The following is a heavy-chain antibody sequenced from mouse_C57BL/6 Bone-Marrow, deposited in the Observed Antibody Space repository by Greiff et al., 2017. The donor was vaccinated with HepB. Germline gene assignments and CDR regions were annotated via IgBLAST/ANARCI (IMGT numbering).Heavy chain of an antibody. D-gene: IGHD2-2*01. CDR1: GFTFSSYA. J-gene: IGHJ3*01. CDR3: TREGSTRVTTDGLWFAY. CDR2: ISSGGDYI. V-gene: IGHV5-9-1*02. Sequence: EVQRVESGEGLVKPGGSLKLSCAASGFTFSSYAMSWVRQTPEKRLEWVAYISSGGDYIYYADTVKGRFTISRDNARNTLYLQMSSLKSEDTAMYYCTREGSTRVTTDGLWFAYWGQGTLVTVSA.